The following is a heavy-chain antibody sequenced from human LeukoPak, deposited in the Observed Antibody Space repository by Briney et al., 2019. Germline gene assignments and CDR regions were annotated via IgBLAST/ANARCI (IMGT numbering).Heavy chain of an antibody. D-gene: IGHD4/OR15-4a*01. CDR3: ARDGAGGYYFDY. CDR1: GFTFSTYT. V-gene: IGHV3-21*01. Sequence: GGSLRLSCAASGFTFSTYTMTWVRQAPGKGLEWVSSISSSSSFIYNADSVKGRFTISRDNAKNSLYLQMNSLRAEDTAVYYCARDGAGGYYFDYSGQGTLVTVSS. J-gene: IGHJ4*02. CDR2: ISSSSSFI.